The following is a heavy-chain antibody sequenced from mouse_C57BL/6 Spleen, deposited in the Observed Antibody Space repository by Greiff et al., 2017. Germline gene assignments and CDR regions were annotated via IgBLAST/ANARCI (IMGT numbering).Heavy chain of an antibody. CDR2: IHPSDSDT. J-gene: IGHJ3*01. CDR3: AIEEDYDDWFAY. Sequence: QVQLQQPGAELVKPGASVKVSCKASGYTFTSYWMHWVKQRPGQGLEWIGRIHPSDSDTNYNQKFKGKATLTVDKSSSTAYMQLSRLTSEDSAVYDSAIEEDYDDWFAYWGQGTLVTVSA. D-gene: IGHD2-4*01. CDR1: GYTFTSYW. V-gene: IGHV1-74*01.